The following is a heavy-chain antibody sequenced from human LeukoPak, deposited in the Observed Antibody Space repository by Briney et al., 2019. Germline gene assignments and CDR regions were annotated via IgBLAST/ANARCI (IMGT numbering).Heavy chain of an antibody. CDR2: IYSGGST. Sequence: PGGSLRLSCAASGFTLSSNYMSWVRQAPGKGLEWVSVIYSGGSTYYAASVTGRFTISRDNSKNTLYLNMNRQRAEDTAGYYCAGGLDYGAYSPYSFDYWGQGTPVTVSS. J-gene: IGHJ4*03. D-gene: IGHD4-17*01. V-gene: IGHV3-66*01. CDR1: GFTLSSNY. CDR3: AGGLDYGAYSPYSFDY.